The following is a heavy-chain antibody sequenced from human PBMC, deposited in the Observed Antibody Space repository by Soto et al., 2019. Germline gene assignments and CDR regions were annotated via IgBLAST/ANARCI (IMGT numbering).Heavy chain of an antibody. Sequence: QVQLVQSGAEVKKPGSSVKVSCKASGGSVRREAISWVRQAPGQGPEWMGGILPFFGTEDYAQKFQGRVTLTADVSTTTVYMELSSLRFEDTAVYYCARGPEFGGNSDAFDVWGQGTMVLVSS. J-gene: IGHJ3*01. CDR3: ARGPEFGGNSDAFDV. CDR2: ILPFFGTE. V-gene: IGHV1-69*12. CDR1: GGSVRREA. D-gene: IGHD2-15*01.